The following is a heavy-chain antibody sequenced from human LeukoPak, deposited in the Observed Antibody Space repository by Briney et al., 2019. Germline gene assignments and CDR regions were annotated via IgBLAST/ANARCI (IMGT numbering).Heavy chain of an antibody. V-gene: IGHV4-59*01. CDR1: GGSISSYY. J-gene: IGHJ2*01. CDR3: ARAGVVTNPNSYWYFDL. Sequence: PSETPSPTRTVPGGSISSYYWSWIRQPPGKGLEWIGYIYYSGSTNYNPSLESRVTISVDTSKNQFSLRLSSVTAADTAVYYCARAGVVTNPNSYWYFDLWGRGTLVTVSS. CDR2: IYYSGST. D-gene: IGHD3-3*01.